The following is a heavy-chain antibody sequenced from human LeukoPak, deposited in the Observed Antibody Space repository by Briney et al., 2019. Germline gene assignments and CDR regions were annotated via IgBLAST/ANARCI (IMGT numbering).Heavy chain of an antibody. Sequence: ASVKVSCKASGYTFTGYYMHWVRQAPGQGLEWMGRINPNSGGTNYAQKFQGRVTMTRDTSISTAYMELSRLRSDDTAVYYCARSSHLWLKTAFDIWGQGTMVTVSS. J-gene: IGHJ3*02. D-gene: IGHD5-18*01. CDR3: ARSSHLWLKTAFDI. V-gene: IGHV1-2*06. CDR2: INPNSGGT. CDR1: GYTFTGYY.